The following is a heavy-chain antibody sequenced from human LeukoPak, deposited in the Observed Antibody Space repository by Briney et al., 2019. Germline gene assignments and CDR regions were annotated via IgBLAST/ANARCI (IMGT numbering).Heavy chain of an antibody. D-gene: IGHD5-18*01. Sequence: SETLSLTCTVSGGSISSHYWSWIRQPPGKGLEWIGYIYYSGCTNYNPSLKSRVTISVDTSKNQFSLKLSSVTAADTAVYYCATGGYSYGYGGYYYYMDVWGKGTTVTVSS. CDR3: ATGGYSYGYGGYYYYMDV. V-gene: IGHV4-59*11. CDR2: IYYSGCT. CDR1: GGSISSHY. J-gene: IGHJ6*03.